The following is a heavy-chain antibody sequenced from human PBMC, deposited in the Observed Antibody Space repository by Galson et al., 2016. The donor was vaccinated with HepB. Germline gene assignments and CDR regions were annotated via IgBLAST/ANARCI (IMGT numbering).Heavy chain of an antibody. CDR1: GGSISNYS. Sequence: SETLSLTCTVSGGSISNYSWSWTRQSAGKGLEWIGRIYSSGRTNYNDSFKSRVTMSVDTTKNQFSLRLSSVTAADTAVYYCARVVDSRCFHVYFDYWGQGTLVTVSS. CDR3: ARVVDSRCFHVYFDY. J-gene: IGHJ4*02. D-gene: IGHD3-22*01. CDR2: IYSSGRT. V-gene: IGHV4-4*07.